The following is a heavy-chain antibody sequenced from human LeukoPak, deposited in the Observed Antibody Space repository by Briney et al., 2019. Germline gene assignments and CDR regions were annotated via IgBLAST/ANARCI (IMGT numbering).Heavy chain of an antibody. V-gene: IGHV3-21*01. CDR2: ISSSSSYI. Sequence: GGSLRLSCAASGFTFSSYSMNWVRQAPGKGLEWVSSISSSSSYIYYADSVEGRFTISRDNAKNSLYLQMNSLRAEDTAVYYCARDKGGIVGAHHFDYWGQGNLVTVSS. D-gene: IGHD1-26*01. CDR3: ARDKGGIVGAHHFDY. J-gene: IGHJ4*02. CDR1: GFTFSSYS.